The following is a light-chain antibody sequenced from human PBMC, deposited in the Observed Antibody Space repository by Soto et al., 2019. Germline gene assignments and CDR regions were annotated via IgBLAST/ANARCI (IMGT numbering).Light chain of an antibody. CDR2: DVT. CDR1: ISDVGGYNY. V-gene: IGLV2-11*01. Sequence: QSALTQPRSVSGSPGQSVTISCTGTISDVGGYNYVSWYQHHPGKAPKLLISDVTKRPSWVPDRFSGSKPGNTASLTISDLQAEDEADYYCSSYAGDNNLVFGGGTKVTVL. J-gene: IGLJ2*01. CDR3: SSYAGDNNLV.